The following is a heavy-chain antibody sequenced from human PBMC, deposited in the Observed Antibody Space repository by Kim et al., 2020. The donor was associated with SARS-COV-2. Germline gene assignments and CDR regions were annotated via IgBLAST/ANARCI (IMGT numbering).Heavy chain of an antibody. V-gene: IGHV4-4*07. CDR3: ARAGSSSSYNWFDP. D-gene: IGHD6-6*01. J-gene: IGHJ5*02. Sequence: NPSLKRRVTMSVDTPKNQFSLKLSSVTAADTAVYYCARAGSSSSYNWFDPWGQGTLVTVSS.